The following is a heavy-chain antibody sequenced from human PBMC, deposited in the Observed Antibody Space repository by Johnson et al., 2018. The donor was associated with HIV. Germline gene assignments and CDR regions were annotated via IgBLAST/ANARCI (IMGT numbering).Heavy chain of an antibody. V-gene: IGHV3-33*06. CDR1: GFTFSSYG. Sequence: VQLVESGGGVVQPGRSLRLSCAASGFTFSSYGLHWVRQAPGKGLEWVAFIWYVGTHNYYVDSVKGRFIISRDNSRNTLHLQMSGLRAEDTAVYYCAKAECGGDCYYAFDIWGQGTMVAVSS. D-gene: IGHD2-21*01. J-gene: IGHJ3*02. CDR2: IWYVGTHN. CDR3: AKAECGGDCYYAFDI.